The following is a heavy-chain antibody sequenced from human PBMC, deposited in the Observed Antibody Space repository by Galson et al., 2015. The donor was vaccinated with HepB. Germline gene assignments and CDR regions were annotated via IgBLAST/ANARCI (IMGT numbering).Heavy chain of an antibody. J-gene: IGHJ1*01. CDR1: GYTFTSYG. CDR2: ISAYNGNT. CDR3: ARVKYCSSTSCEYFQH. D-gene: IGHD2-2*01. Sequence: SVKVSCKASGYTFTSYGISWVRQAPGQGLEWMGWISAYNGNTNYAQKLQGRVTMTTDTSTSTAYMELRSLRSDDTAVYYCARVKYCSSTSCEYFQHWGQGTLVTVSS. V-gene: IGHV1-18*01.